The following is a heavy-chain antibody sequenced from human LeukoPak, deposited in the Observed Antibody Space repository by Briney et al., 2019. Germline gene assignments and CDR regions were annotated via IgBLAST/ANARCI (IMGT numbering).Heavy chain of an antibody. CDR2: INPNSGGT. V-gene: IGHV1-2*02. Sequence: ASVNVSCKASGYTFTGYYMHWVRQAPGQGLEGLGWINPNSGGTNYAQKFQGRVTMTRDTSISTAYMELSRLRSDDTAVYYCARDHAAYSSSWYDFDYWGQGTLVTVSS. CDR1: GYTFTGYY. D-gene: IGHD6-13*01. CDR3: ARDHAAYSSSWYDFDY. J-gene: IGHJ4*02.